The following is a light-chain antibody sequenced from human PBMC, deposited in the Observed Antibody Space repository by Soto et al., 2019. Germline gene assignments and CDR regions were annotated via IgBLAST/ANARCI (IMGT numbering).Light chain of an antibody. V-gene: IGKV3-15*01. CDR1: QSVSNY. CDR2: GAS. CDR3: QQYNNWYT. Sequence: ETVLAQSPATLSVSPGERATLSCRASQSVSNYLAWYQQKPGQAPRLLIQGASTRATGVPARFSGSGSGTEFTLTISSLQSEDFAVYYCQQYNNWYTFGQGTKLEIK. J-gene: IGKJ2*01.